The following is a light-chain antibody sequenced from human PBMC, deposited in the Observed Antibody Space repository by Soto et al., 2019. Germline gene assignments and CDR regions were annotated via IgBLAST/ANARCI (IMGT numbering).Light chain of an antibody. J-gene: IGLJ2*01. CDR2: DAS. V-gene: IGLV2-14*01. CDR1: SSDDGGYNY. Sequence: LTRAAYVSGAAVDSSRIISHETSSDDGGYNYVSWYQQHPGKAPKLMIYDASNRPSGVSNRFSGSKSGDTASLTISGLQAEDEADYYCSSYTSSSTHVVFGGVTKVTVL. CDR3: SSYTSSSTHVV.